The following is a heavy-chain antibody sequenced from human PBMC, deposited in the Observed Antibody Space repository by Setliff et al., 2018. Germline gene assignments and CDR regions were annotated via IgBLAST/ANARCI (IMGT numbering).Heavy chain of an antibody. D-gene: IGHD3-10*01. Sequence: ASVKVSCKASGYTFTSYDINWVRQATGQGLEWMGWMNPNSGNTGYAQKFQGRVTMTRNTSISTAYMELSSLRSEDTAVYYCARAAQASRAKAHYYGSGSYCFDIWGQGTMVTVSS. V-gene: IGHV1-8*01. J-gene: IGHJ3*02. CDR1: GYTFTSYD. CDR2: MNPNSGNT. CDR3: ARAAQASRAKAHYYGSGSYCFDI.